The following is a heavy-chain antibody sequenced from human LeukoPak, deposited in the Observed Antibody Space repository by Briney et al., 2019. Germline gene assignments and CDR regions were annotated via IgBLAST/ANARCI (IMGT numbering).Heavy chain of an antibody. CDR1: GESFSDYY. Sequence: PSETLSLTCAVYGESFSDYYWSWIRQPPGKGLEWIGEINHSGSTNYNPSLKSRVTISVDTSKNQFSLKLSSMTAADTAVYYCARAAYCSSTSCYVLDAFDIWGQGTMVTVSS. V-gene: IGHV4-34*01. CDR2: INHSGST. J-gene: IGHJ3*02. D-gene: IGHD2-2*01. CDR3: ARAAYCSSTSCYVLDAFDI.